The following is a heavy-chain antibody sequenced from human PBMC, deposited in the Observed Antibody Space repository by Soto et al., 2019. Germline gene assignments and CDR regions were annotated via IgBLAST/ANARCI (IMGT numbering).Heavy chain of an antibody. CDR3: AIEVWGRGGYYLDS. D-gene: IGHD7-27*01. V-gene: IGHV1-69*01. CDR2: IIPVFGKT. CDR1: GGTFNSFG. Sequence: QVHVVQSGAEVKKPGSSVKVTCKAFGGTFNSFGINWVRQAPGQGLEWMGGIIPVFGKTKYAQKFRDRVTLVPDGSTSTSYMELSSLTSDDTAVYYCAIEVWGRGGYYLDSWGQGTLVTVSS. J-gene: IGHJ4*02.